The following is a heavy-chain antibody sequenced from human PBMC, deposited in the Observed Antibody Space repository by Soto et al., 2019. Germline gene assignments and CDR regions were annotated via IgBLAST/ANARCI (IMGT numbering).Heavy chain of an antibody. D-gene: IGHD6-13*01. CDR2: ISGSGGST. Sequence: EVQLLESGGGLVQPGGSLRLSCAASGFTFSSYAMSWVRQAPGKGLAWVSAISGSGGSTYYADSVKGRFTISRDNPKNTLYLQMNSLRAEDTAVYYCAKIPHSSSWYLDAFDIWGQGTMVTVSS. V-gene: IGHV3-23*01. CDR1: GFTFSSYA. J-gene: IGHJ3*02. CDR3: AKIPHSSSWYLDAFDI.